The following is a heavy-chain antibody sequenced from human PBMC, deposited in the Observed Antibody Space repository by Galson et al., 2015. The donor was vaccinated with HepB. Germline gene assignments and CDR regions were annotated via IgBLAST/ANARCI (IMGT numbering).Heavy chain of an antibody. V-gene: IGHV3-30*18. CDR2: MSNDGSKK. Sequence: SLRLSCAASGFTLSNYDMYWVRQAPGKGLEWVAVMSNDGSKKYCADSVKGRFTISRDNSKNTLYLEMNSLTTEDTAVYYCAKDWFFGVVWGQGTLVTVSS. CDR3: AKDWFFGVV. D-gene: IGHD3-3*01. CDR1: GFTLSNYD. J-gene: IGHJ4*02.